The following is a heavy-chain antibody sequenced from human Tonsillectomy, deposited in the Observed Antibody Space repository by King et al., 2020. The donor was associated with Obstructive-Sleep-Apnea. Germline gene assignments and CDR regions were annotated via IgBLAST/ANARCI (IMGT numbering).Heavy chain of an antibody. Sequence: VQLVESGAEVKKPGSSVKVSCKTSGGTFSSYAISWVRQAPGQGLEWLGGIIPIRGTANCAQKFQGRVTITADESTSTAYMELSSLRSEDTAVYYCAVDSYGKYYYYAVDVWGQGTTVIVS. CDR2: IIPIRGTA. J-gene: IGHJ6*02. V-gene: IGHV1-69*01. CDR1: GGTFSSYA. CDR3: AVDSYGKYYYYAVDV. D-gene: IGHD5-18*01.